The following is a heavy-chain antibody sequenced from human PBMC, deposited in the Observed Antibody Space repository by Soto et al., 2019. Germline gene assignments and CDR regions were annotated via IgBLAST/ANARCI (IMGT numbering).Heavy chain of an antibody. J-gene: IGHJ4*02. D-gene: IGHD5-18*01. CDR1: GYTFTSYY. CDR3: ASDLSQRASSYGRFDY. Sequence: ASVKVSCKSSGYTFTSYYMHWVRHAPGQGLEWMGIINPSGGSTSYAQKFQGRDTMTRDTPTSTVYTEPSSLRTESTAVYDCASDLSQRASSYGRFDYWGQGVLVPVA. V-gene: IGHV1-46*01. CDR2: INPSGGST.